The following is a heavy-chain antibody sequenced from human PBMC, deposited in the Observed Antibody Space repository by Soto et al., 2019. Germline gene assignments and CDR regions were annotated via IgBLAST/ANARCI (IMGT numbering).Heavy chain of an antibody. V-gene: IGHV3-30*18. CDR2: ISNDGTKI. J-gene: IGHJ4*02. CDR3: AKDQGVGGTLGLFDY. D-gene: IGHD1-26*01. CDR1: GFSFSSYA. Sequence: QVHLVESGGGVVQPERSLRLSCAASGFSFSSYAMHWVRQAPGKGLESVAVISNDGTKIHHTDSVKGRFTISRDNSKNTLYLQMNSLRSEDTAVYYCAKDQGVGGTLGLFDYWGQGTLVTVSS.